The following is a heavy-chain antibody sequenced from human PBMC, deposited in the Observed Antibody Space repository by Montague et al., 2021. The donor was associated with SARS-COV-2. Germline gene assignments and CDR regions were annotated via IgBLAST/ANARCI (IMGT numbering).Heavy chain of an antibody. Sequence: SETLSLTCTVSGGSISSSNYYWGWIRQPPGKGLEWIGGIYYSGSTYYNPSLKSRVTLFVDTSKNQFSLKLSSVTAADTAVYYCASPTYYYDSSGSDAFDIWGQGTMVTVSS. CDR3: ASPTYYYDSSGSDAFDI. D-gene: IGHD3-22*01. CDR1: GGSISSSNYY. CDR2: IYYSGST. J-gene: IGHJ3*02. V-gene: IGHV4-39*01.